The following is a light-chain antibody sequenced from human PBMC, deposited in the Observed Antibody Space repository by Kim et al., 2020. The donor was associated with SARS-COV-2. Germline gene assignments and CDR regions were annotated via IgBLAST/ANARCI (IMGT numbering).Light chain of an antibody. CDR3: QSYEGDNHVI. CDR1: GGSIARNY. CDR2: EHN. Sequence: KTVTISCTRSGGSIARNYVQWYQQRPGSAPTTVIYEHNLRPSGVPDRFSGSFDTSSNSASLTISGLRTEDEADYFCQSYEGDNHVIFGGGTQLTVL. V-gene: IGLV6-57*03. J-gene: IGLJ2*01.